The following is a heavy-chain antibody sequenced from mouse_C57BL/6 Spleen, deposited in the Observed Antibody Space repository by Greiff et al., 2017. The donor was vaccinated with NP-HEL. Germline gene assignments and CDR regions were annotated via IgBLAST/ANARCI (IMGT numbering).Heavy chain of an antibody. Sequence: EVQLVESGGDLVKPGGSLKLSCAASGFTFSSYGMSWVRQTPDKRLEWVATISSGGSYTYYPDSVKGRFTISRDNAKNTLYLQMSSLKSEDTAMYYCARHYGRSYVGWYFDVWGTGTTVTVSS. CDR1: GFTFSSYG. D-gene: IGHD1-1*01. CDR3: ARHYGRSYVGWYFDV. V-gene: IGHV5-6*01. CDR2: ISSGGSYT. J-gene: IGHJ1*03.